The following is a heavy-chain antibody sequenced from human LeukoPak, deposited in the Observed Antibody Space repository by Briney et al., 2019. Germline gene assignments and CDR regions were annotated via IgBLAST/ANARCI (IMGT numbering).Heavy chain of an antibody. V-gene: IGHV4-4*07. CDR1: GGSISSYY. D-gene: IGHD1-14*01. Sequence: SETLPLTCTVSGGSISSYYWSWIRQPAGKGLEWIGRIYTSGSTNYNPSLKSRVTISVDKSKNQFSLKLSSVTAADTAVYYCAREGRRFEPPYYYMDVWGKGTTVTVSS. J-gene: IGHJ6*03. CDR3: AREGRRFEPPYYYMDV. CDR2: IYTSGST.